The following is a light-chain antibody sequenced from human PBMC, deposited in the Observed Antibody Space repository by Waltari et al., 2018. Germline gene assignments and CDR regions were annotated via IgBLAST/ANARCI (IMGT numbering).Light chain of an antibody. CDR3: QQYARSPRT. J-gene: IGKJ1*01. CDR1: QIVNSTY. Sequence: EIVLTQSPGTLSLSPGERATLSCRASQIVNSTYLGWYQQKVGQAPRLLMYGASSRATGIPDRFSGSGSGSDCTLTISRLEPEDFAVYYCQQYARSPRTFGQGTKVEIK. V-gene: IGKV3-20*01. CDR2: GAS.